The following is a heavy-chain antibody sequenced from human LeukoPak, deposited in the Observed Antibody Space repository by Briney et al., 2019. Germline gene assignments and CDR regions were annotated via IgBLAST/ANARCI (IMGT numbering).Heavy chain of an antibody. J-gene: IGHJ4*02. CDR3: ARIGYSSSCFDY. V-gene: IGHV3-48*04. CDR1: GFAFSRYS. Sequence: GGSLRLSCAGSGFAFSRYSMNWVRQAPGRGLEWISFISSTSDTIYYADPVKGRFTISRDNAQNSMYLQVNSVRAEDTAVYYCARIGYSSSCFDYWGQGTPVAVSS. D-gene: IGHD6-13*01. CDR2: ISSTSDTI.